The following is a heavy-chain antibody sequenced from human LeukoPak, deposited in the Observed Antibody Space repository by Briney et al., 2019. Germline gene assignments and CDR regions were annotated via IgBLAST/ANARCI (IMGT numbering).Heavy chain of an antibody. D-gene: IGHD6-19*01. Sequence: QTLSLTCAISGDSVSGSPAVWNWIRQSPSRGLEWLGRTYYRSKWYNDYAVSVKSRITINPDTSKNQFSLQLNSVTPEDTAVYYCARDETGYSSGWFWGAFDIWGQGTMVTVSS. V-gene: IGHV6-1*01. J-gene: IGHJ3*02. CDR1: GDSVSGSPAV. CDR2: TYYRSKWYN. CDR3: ARDETGYSSGWFWGAFDI.